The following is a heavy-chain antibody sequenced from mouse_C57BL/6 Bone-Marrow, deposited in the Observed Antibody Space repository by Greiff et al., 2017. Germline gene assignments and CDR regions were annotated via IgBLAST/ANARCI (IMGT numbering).Heavy chain of an antibody. CDR3: ARGRLGRGGFAY. CDR2: INPSSGYT. CDR1: GYTFTSYT. Sequence: VQLQESGAELARPGASVKMSCKASGYTFTSYTMHWVKQRPGQGLEWIGYINPSSGYTKYNQKFKDKATLTADKSSSTAYMQLSSLTSEDSAVYYCARGRLGRGGFAYWGQGTLVTVSA. J-gene: IGHJ3*01. V-gene: IGHV1-4*01. D-gene: IGHD4-1*01.